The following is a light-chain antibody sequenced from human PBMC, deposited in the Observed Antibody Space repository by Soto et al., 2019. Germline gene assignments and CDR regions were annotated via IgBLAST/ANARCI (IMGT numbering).Light chain of an antibody. CDR3: QQRSNWPRT. CDR1: QSVISS. CDR2: DAS. V-gene: IGKV3-11*01. Sequence: EIVLTQSPATLSLSPGERATLSCRASQSVISSLGWYQQIPGQAPRLLIYDASNRATGIPARFSGSGSGTDFTLTISSLEPEHFAVYYCQQRSNWPRTFGQGTKLEIK. J-gene: IGKJ2*01.